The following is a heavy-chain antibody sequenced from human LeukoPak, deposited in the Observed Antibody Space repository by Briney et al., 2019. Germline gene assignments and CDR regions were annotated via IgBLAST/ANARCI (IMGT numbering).Heavy chain of an antibody. V-gene: IGHV3-33*01. J-gene: IGHJ3*02. CDR1: GLTFSSYG. D-gene: IGHD1-26*01. CDR2: IWYDGSNK. CDR3: ARDPGSYYVSDAFDI. Sequence: PGRSLRLSCAASGLTFSSYGMHWVRQAPGKGLEWVAVIWYDGSNKYYADSVKGRFTISRDNSKNTLYLQMNSLRAEDTAVYYCARDPGSYYVSDAFDIWGQGAMVTVSS.